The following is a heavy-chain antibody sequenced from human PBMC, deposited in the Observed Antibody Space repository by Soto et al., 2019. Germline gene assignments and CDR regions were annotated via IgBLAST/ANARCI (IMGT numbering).Heavy chain of an antibody. CDR3: ARGGQVDFGVPTAYYYGMDV. CDR2: IYYSGST. CDR1: GGSISSGGYY. D-gene: IGHD3-3*01. Sequence: SETLSLTCTVSGGSISSGGYYWSWIRQHPGKGLEWIGYIYYSGSTYYNPSLKSRVTISVDTSKNQFSLKLSSETAADTAVYFCARGGQVDFGVPTAYYYGMDVWGQGTTVTVSS. J-gene: IGHJ6*02. V-gene: IGHV4-31*03.